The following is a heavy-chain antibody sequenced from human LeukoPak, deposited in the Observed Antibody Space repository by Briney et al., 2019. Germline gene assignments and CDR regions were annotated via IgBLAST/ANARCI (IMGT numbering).Heavy chain of an antibody. CDR2: ISETGGTT. D-gene: IGHD2-8*01. V-gene: IGHV3-23*01. CDR1: GFTFSSYA. J-gene: IGHJ4*02. Sequence: GGSLTLFCAGSGFTFSSYAMSWVRQAPGKGLEWVSAISETGGTTYDADSVKGRFTISRDNSKRTLYLQMNSLRAEDTAVYYCAKDTSIGRYCSNGVCPPFDYWGQGALVPVSS. CDR3: AKDTSIGRYCSNGVCPPFDY.